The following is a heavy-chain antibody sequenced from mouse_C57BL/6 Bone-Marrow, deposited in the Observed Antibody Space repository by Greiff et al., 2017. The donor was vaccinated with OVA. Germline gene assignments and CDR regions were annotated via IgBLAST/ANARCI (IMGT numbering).Heavy chain of an antibody. V-gene: IGHV1-54*01. CDR3: ARSFAY. CDR1: GYAFANYL. CDR2: INPGSGGT. J-gene: IGHJ3*01. Sequence: QVQLKESGAELVRPGTSVKVSCKASGYAFANYLIEWVKQRPGQGLEWIGVINPGSGGTNYNEKFKGKATLTADKSSSTAYMQLSSLTSEDSAVYFCARSFAYWGQGTLVTVSA.